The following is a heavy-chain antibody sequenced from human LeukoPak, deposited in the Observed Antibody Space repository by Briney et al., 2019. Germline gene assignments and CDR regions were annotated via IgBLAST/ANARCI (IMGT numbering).Heavy chain of an antibody. CDR3: SKDKLGYYYYGMDV. CDR1: GFIFDDYA. CDR2: IAWNSGTI. D-gene: IGHD6-6*01. Sequence: GRSLRLSCAASGFIFDDYAMHWVRQAPGKGLEGVSGIAWNSGTIGYADSVKGRFTSSRDNAKNSLYLQINSLRAEGTALYYCSKDKLGYYYYGMDVWGQGTTVTVSS. V-gene: IGHV3-9*01. J-gene: IGHJ6*02.